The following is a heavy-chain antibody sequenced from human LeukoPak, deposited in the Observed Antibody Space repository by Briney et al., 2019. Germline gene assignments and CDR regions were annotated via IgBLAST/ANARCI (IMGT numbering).Heavy chain of an antibody. J-gene: IGHJ4*02. V-gene: IGHV3-30*04. CDR2: ISYDGSNK. D-gene: IGHD3-22*01. CDR1: GFTFSSYA. Sequence: GRSLRLSCAASGFTFSSYAMHWVRQAPGKGLEWVAVISYDGSNKYYSDSVKGRFTISRDNSKNTLYLQMNSLRAEDTAVYYCAKDRDSYGYYPYYFDYWGQGTLVTVSS. CDR3: AKDRDSYGYYPYYFDY.